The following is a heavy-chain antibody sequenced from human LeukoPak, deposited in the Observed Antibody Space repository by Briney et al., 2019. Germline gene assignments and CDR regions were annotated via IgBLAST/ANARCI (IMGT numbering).Heavy chain of an antibody. CDR1: GGTFSSYA. CDR2: IIPIFGTA. CDR3: ARDHDDILTGLNY. D-gene: IGHD3-9*01. V-gene: IGHV1-69*13. Sequence: SVKVSCKASGGTFSSYAISWVRQAPGQGLEWMGGIIPIFGTANYAQKFQGRVTITADESTSTAYMELSSLRSEDTAVYYCARDHDDILTGLNYWGQGTLVTVFS. J-gene: IGHJ4*02.